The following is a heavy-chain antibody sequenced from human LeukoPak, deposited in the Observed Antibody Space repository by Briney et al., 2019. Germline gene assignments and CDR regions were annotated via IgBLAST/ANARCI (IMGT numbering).Heavy chain of an antibody. CDR2: ISWNSGSI. CDR1: GFTFDDYA. V-gene: IGHV3-9*01. CDR3: AKDTSIAVAGTAFYGMDV. J-gene: IGHJ6*02. D-gene: IGHD6-19*01. Sequence: GRSLRLSCAASGFTFDDYAMHWVRQAPGKGLEWVSGISWNSGSIGYADSVKGRFTISRDNAKNSLYLQMNSLRAEDTALYYCAKDTSIAVAGTAFYGMDVWGQGTTVTVSS.